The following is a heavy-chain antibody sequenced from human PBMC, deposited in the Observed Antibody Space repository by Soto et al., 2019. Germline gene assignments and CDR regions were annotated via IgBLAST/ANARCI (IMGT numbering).Heavy chain of an antibody. CDR2: VSYSDSS. Sequence: PSETLSLTCTVSGGSMNNFYWSWIRQPPGKGLEWIGYVSYSDSSNYNPSLKSRVTISVDTSKNQFSLKLTSVTAADTAVYYCASPTAGHGSGSYDDFDYWGQGTLVTVSS. CDR1: GGSMNNFY. CDR3: ASPTAGHGSGSYDDFDY. D-gene: IGHD3-10*01. J-gene: IGHJ4*02. V-gene: IGHV4-59*12.